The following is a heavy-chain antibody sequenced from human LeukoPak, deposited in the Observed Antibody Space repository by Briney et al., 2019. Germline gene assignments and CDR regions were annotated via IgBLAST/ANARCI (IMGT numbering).Heavy chain of an antibody. D-gene: IGHD3-22*01. CDR1: GFTFSSNG. J-gene: IGHJ3*02. CDR2: IRYDGSNK. CDR3: AKGAFDVYYYDSRGAFDI. V-gene: IGHV3-30*02. Sequence: GGSLRLSCAASGFTFSSNGMYWVRQAPGKGLEWVAFIRYDGSNKYYADSVKGRFTISRDNSKNTLYLQMNSLRAEDTAVYYCAKGAFDVYYYDSRGAFDIWGQGTMVTVSS.